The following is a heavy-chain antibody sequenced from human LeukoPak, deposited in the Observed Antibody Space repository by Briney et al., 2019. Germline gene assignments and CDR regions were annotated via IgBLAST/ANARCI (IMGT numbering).Heavy chain of an antibody. CDR3: ARDLSSTSNWEFDY. V-gene: IGHV1-2*06. Sequence: GASVQVSCKASGYTFIDYFIHWVRQAPGQGLEWMGRINPNSGGAEFTQEFQGRVTMTRDTSISTTYMELSRLTSDDTALYYCARDLSSTSNWEFDYWGQGTLVTVSS. CDR2: INPNSGGA. J-gene: IGHJ4*02. D-gene: IGHD7-27*01. CDR1: GYTFIDYF.